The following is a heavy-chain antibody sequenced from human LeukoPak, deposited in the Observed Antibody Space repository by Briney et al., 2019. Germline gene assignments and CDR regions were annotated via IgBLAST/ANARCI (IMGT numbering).Heavy chain of an antibody. Sequence: PGGSLRLSCAASGFTFSNYAMHWVRQAPGKGLEWVAVISNVETNTYYADSVKGRFTIYRDNSKNTLYLQLNSLRAEDTSVYYCARDSTYYYASGSSGPHYFDSWGQGTLVTVSS. J-gene: IGHJ4*02. V-gene: IGHV3-30*01. CDR2: ISNVETNT. CDR1: GFTFSNYA. CDR3: ARDSTYYYASGSSGPHYFDS. D-gene: IGHD3-10*01.